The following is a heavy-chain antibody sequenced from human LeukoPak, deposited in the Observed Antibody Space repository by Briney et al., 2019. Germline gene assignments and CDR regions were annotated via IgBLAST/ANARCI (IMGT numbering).Heavy chain of an antibody. Sequence: PGGSLRLSCAASGFTFSSYAMNWVRQAPGKGLEGVSALSGSGGTTYYADSVKGRFTVSRDNSKNTLYLQMSSLRVEDTAVYYCAKSRPDYVNYYGMDVWGQGTTVTVS. CDR1: GFTFSSYA. V-gene: IGHV3-23*01. D-gene: IGHD4-17*01. CDR3: AKSRPDYVNYYGMDV. CDR2: LSGSGGTT. J-gene: IGHJ6*02.